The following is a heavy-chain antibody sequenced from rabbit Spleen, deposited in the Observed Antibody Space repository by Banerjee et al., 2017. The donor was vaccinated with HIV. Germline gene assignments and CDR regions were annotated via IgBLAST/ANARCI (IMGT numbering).Heavy chain of an antibody. V-gene: IGHV1S45*01. J-gene: IGHJ6*01. CDR3: ARDTGSSFSSYGMDL. Sequence: QEQLVESGGDLVKPGASLTLTCKASGIDFSTNYCMCWVRQAPGKGLELIACIYTATDKTYYASWAKGRFTISKTSTTVTLQMTSLTVADTATYFCARDTGSSFSSYGMDLWGPGTLVTVS. CDR2: IYTATDKT. D-gene: IGHD8-1*01. CDR1: GIDFSTNYC.